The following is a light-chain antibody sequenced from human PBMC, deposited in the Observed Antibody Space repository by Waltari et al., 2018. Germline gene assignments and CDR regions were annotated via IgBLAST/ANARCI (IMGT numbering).Light chain of an antibody. J-gene: IGKJ1*01. V-gene: IGKV3-20*01. Sequence: EIVLTQSPGTLSLSPGETATLSCRASQSVRRTLAWYQQKPGQPPRLLIYDASTRATGIPDRFSGSGSGTDFSLTISRLEPEDFAVYYCQKYGTLPATFGQGTKVEIK. CDR3: QKYGTLPAT. CDR2: DAS. CDR1: QSVRRT.